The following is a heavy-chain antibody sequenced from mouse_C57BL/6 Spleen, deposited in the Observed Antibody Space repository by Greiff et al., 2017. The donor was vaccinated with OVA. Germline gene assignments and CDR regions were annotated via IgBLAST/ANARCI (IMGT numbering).Heavy chain of an antibody. V-gene: IGHV1-55*01. CDR2: IYPGSGST. D-gene: IGHD1-1*01. Sequence: VQLQQPGAELVKPGASVKMSCKASGYTFTSYWITWVKQRPGQGLEWIGDIYPGSGSTNYNEKFKSKATLTVDTSSSTAYMQLSSLTSEDSAVYYCAREDYYGSSPAPFAYWGQGTLVTVSA. CDR1: GYTFTSYW. J-gene: IGHJ3*01. CDR3: AREDYYGSSPAPFAY.